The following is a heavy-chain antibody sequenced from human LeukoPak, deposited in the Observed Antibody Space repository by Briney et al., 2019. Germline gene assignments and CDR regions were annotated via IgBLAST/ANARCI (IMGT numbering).Heavy chain of an antibody. Sequence: GGSLRLSCAAPGFTFSSYGMHWVRQAPGKGLEWVAFIRYDGSNKYYADSVKGRFTISRDNSKNTLYLQMNSLRAEDTAVYYCAKQYSSGWYPDYFDYWGQGTLVTVSS. V-gene: IGHV3-30*02. CDR3: AKQYSSGWYPDYFDY. J-gene: IGHJ4*02. D-gene: IGHD6-19*01. CDR2: IRYDGSNK. CDR1: GFTFSSYG.